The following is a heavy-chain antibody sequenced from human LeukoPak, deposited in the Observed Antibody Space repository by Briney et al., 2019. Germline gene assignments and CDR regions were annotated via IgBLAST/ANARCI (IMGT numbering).Heavy chain of an antibody. CDR2: IYTSGST. Sequence: PSETLSLTCTVSGGSISSYYWSWIRRPAGKGLEWIGRIYTSGSTNYNPSLKSRVTMSVDTSKNQFSLKLSSVTAADTAVYYCARASLDSENYGRYFDYWGQGTLVTVSS. CDR3: ARASLDSENYGRYFDY. D-gene: IGHD3-10*01. CDR1: GGSISSYY. V-gene: IGHV4-4*07. J-gene: IGHJ4*02.